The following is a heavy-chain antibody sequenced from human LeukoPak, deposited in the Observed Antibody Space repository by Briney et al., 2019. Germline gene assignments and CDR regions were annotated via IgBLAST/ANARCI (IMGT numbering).Heavy chain of an antibody. Sequence: PGGSLRLSCAASGFTFSSYAMHWVRQAPGQGLEWVSEVTVSGYKYYADSVKGRFTISRDNSKNTLYLQMNSLRAEDTAVYYCAKARWELLRDWYFDLWGRGTLVTVSS. V-gene: IGHV3-23*01. CDR1: GFTFSSYA. D-gene: IGHD1-26*01. CDR2: VTVSGYK. CDR3: AKARWELLRDWYFDL. J-gene: IGHJ2*01.